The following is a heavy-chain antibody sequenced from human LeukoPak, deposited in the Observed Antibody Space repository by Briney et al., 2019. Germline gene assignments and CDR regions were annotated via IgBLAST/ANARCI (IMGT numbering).Heavy chain of an antibody. D-gene: IGHD3-10*01. V-gene: IGHV4-34*01. Sequence: SETLSLTCAVYGGSFSVYYWTWIRQPPGKGLEWIGEINHSGSTNYNPSLKSRVNISIDTSKKQVSLNLSSVTAADTAVYYCASSVYWVVRGVPLDHWGQGTPVTVSS. J-gene: IGHJ4*02. CDR1: GGSFSVYY. CDR3: ASSVYWVVRGVPLDH. CDR2: INHSGST.